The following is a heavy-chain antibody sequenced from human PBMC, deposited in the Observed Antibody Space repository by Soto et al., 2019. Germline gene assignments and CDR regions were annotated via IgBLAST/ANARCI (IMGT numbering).Heavy chain of an antibody. D-gene: IGHD3-22*01. CDR2: MNPNSGNT. CDR3: ARAPPPRYYYDSSGYLVY. Sequence: ASVKVSCKASGYTFTSYDINRVRQATGQGLEWMGWMNPNSGNTGYAQKFQGRVTMTRNTSISTAYMELSSLRSEDTAVYYCARAPPPRYYYDSSGYLVYWGQGTLVTVSS. V-gene: IGHV1-8*01. CDR1: GYTFTSYD. J-gene: IGHJ4*02.